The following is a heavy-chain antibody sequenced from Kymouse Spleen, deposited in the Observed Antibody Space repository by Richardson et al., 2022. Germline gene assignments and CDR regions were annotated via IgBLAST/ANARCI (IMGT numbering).Heavy chain of an antibody. V-gene: IGHV3-21*03. CDR1: GFTFSSYS. J-gene: IGHJ6*02. Sequence: EVQLVESGGGLVKPGGSLRLSCAASGFTFSSYSMNWVRQAPGKGLEWVSSISSSSSYIYYADSVKGRFTISRDNAKNSLYLQMNSLRAEDTAVYYCARDDYGDYGYYYYGMDVWGQGTTVTVSS. CDR2: ISSSSSYI. D-gene: IGHD4-17*01. CDR3: ARDDYGDYGYYYYGMDV.